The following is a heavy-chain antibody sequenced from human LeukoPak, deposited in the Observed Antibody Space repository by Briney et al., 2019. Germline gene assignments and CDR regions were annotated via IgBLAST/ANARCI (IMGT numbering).Heavy chain of an antibody. CDR1: GGSFSGYY. D-gene: IGHD6-13*01. V-gene: IGHV4-34*01. J-gene: IGHJ4*02. CDR2: INHSGST. CDR3: ARLVAAASPSV. Sequence: PSETLSLTCAVYGGSFSGYYWSWIRQPPGKGLEWIGEINHSGSTNYNPSLKSRVTISVDTSKNQFSLELSSVTAADTAVYYCARLVAAASPSVWGQGTLVTVSS.